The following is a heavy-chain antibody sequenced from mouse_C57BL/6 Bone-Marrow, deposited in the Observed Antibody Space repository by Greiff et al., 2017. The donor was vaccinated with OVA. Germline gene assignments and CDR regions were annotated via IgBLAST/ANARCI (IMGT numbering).Heavy chain of an antibody. V-gene: IGHV1-82*01. D-gene: IGHD2-4*01. CDR2: IYPGDGDT. CDR3: ARSYDYDVLLFDY. CDR1: GYAFSSSW. Sequence: QVQLQQSGPELVKPGASVKISCKASGYAFSSSWMNWVKQRPGKGLEWIGRIYPGDGDTNYNGKFKGKATLTADKSSSTAYMQLSSLTSEDTAVYYCARSYDYDVLLFDYWGQGTTLTVSS. J-gene: IGHJ2*01.